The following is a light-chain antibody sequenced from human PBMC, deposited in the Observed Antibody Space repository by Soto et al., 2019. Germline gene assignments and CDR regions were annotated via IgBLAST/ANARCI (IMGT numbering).Light chain of an antibody. J-gene: IGKJ5*01. CDR3: QQRSNWPAN. Sequence: EIVMTQSPATLSVSPGERATLSCRASQSVSSYLAWYQQKPGQAPRLLIYDASNRATGIPARFSGSGSGTDFTLTISNLEPEDFAVYYCQQRSNWPANFGQGTRLEIK. CDR2: DAS. V-gene: IGKV3-11*01. CDR1: QSVSSY.